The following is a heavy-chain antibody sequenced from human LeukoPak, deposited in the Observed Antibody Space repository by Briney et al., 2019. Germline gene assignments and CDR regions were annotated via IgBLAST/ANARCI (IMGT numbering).Heavy chain of an antibody. CDR3: ARIYCGGDCYSRDYYYGMDV. CDR1: RFTFSDYY. V-gene: IGHV3-11*04. Sequence: GGPLRLSCAASRFTFSDYYMSWIRQAPGKGLEWVSYISSSGSTIYYADSVEGRFTISRDNSKNTLYLQMNSLRAEDTAVYYCARIYCGGDCYSRDYYYGMDVWGQGTTVTVSS. CDR2: ISSSGSTI. J-gene: IGHJ6*02. D-gene: IGHD2-21*02.